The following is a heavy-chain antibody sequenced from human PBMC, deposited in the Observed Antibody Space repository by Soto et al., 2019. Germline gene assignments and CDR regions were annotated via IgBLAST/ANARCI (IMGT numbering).Heavy chain of an antibody. D-gene: IGHD2-8*01. V-gene: IGHV3-23*01. J-gene: IGHJ4*02. CDR2: ITGSGRDT. CDR1: GFTFMNNV. Sequence: GGSLRLSCAASGFTFMNNVLGWGLQGPGKGLDWVSGITGSGRDTYYADSVKGRFTISRDNSKNMVFLQMNSLRAEDTALYYCAKNGLDNSPSAIDSWGPGTLVTVSS. CDR3: AKNGLDNSPSAIDS.